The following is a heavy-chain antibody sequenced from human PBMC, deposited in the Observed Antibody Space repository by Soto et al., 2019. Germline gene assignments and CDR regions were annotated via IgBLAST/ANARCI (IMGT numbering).Heavy chain of an antibody. CDR3: ARHGSY. CDR1: VVSITTTSYY. CDR2: VYFSGTT. Sequence: PSETLSLTCTFSVVSITTTSYYWGWIRQPPGKGLEWIGSVYFSGTTYYNPSLKSRVTISVDTSKNHFSLRLSSVTAADTAIYYCARHGSYWGQGTLVTVSS. J-gene: IGHJ4*02. V-gene: IGHV4-39*01.